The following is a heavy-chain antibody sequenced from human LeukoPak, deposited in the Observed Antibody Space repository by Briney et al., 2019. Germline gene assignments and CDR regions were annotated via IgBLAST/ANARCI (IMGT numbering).Heavy chain of an antibody. CDR1: GFTFSDSA. V-gene: IGHV3-73*01. Sequence: GGSLELSCAASGFTFSDSAIHWVRQPSGKGREWVGRIKGKANSYATAYAASVKGRFTMSRDDSKNTAYLQMNSLKSEDTALYYCTGDLWSGSRDYWGQGTLVTVSS. D-gene: IGHD3-3*01. CDR3: TGDLWSGSRDY. J-gene: IGHJ4*02. CDR2: IKGKANSYAT.